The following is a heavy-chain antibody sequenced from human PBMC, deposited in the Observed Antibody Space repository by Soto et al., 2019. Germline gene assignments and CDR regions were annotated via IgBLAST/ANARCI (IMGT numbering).Heavy chain of an antibody. CDR1: GFTFSSYW. CDR2: INSDGSST. CDR3: ARVVVVPAAMIGYYYYYYMDV. D-gene: IGHD2-2*01. V-gene: IGHV3-74*01. J-gene: IGHJ6*03. Sequence: GGSLRLSCAASGFTFSSYWMHWVRQAPGKGLVWVSRINSDGSSTSYADSVKGRFTISRDNAKNTLYLQMNSLRAEDTAVYYCARVVVVPAAMIGYYYYYYMDVWGKGTTVTVSS.